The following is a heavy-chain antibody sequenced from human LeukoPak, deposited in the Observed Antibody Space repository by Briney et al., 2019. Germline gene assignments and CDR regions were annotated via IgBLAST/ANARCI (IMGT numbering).Heavy chain of an antibody. D-gene: IGHD3-16*01. CDR2: MSGRGGST. J-gene: IGHJ4*02. V-gene: IGHV3-23*01. CDR3: AKDLIDLRLGGLPREGFFDY. CDR1: GFTFSRYA. Sequence: GGSLRLSCAASGFTFSRYAMRWVRQAPGKGGEWGSAMSGRGGSTYYADSVKGRFTISRDNSNNTLYLQMNSLRAEDTAVYSCAKDLIDLRLGGLPREGFFDYWGQGTLVTVSS.